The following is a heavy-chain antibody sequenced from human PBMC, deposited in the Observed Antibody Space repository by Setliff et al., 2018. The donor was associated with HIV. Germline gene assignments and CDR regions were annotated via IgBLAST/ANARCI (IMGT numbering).Heavy chain of an antibody. CDR1: GGSIGGSNW. CDR2: IYHSGST. J-gene: IGHJ4*02. V-gene: IGHV4-4*02. CDR3: ARGRGVIKEKPFDE. D-gene: IGHD3-10*01. Sequence: SETLSLTCAVSGGSIGGSNWWSWVRQPPGKGLEWVGQIYHSGSTNYNPSLKSRVTISVDMSKNQFSLRLSSVTAADTAVYYCARGRGVIKEKPFDEWGQGALVTVSS.